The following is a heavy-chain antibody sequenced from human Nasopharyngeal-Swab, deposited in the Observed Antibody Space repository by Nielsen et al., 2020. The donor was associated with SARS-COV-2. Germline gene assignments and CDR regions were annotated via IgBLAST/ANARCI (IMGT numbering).Heavy chain of an antibody. J-gene: IGHJ4*02. D-gene: IGHD5-24*01. CDR1: GFTFSSYA. V-gene: IGHV3-23*01. CDR2: ISGSGGST. CDR3: AKEGEGYNYFDY. Sequence: GESLKISCAASGFTFSSYAMSWVRQAPGKGLEWVSAISGSGGSTYYADSVKGRFTISRDNSKNTLYLQMNSLRAEDTAVYYCAKEGEGYNYFDYWGQGTLVTVSS.